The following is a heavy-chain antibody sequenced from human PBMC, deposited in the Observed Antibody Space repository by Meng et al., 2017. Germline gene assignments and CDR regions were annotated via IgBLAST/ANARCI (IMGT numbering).Heavy chain of an antibody. CDR3: ARDEDISAAGKLFGDY. CDR2: INPKGGDT. Sequence: QVQLVRVGAVLKKPGALVTVSCKASGYTFPDYWLHWVRRAPGQGFEWMGRINPKGGDTHYAQRFQGRVTMTGDTSISTAYMELSGLRSADTAMYYCARDEDISAAGKLFGDYWGQGTLVTVSS. J-gene: IGHJ4*02. CDR1: GYTFPDYW. D-gene: IGHD6-13*01. V-gene: IGHV1-2*06.